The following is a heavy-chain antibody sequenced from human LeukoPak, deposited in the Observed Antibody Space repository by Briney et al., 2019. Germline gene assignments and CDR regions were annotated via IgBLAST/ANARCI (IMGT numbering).Heavy chain of an antibody. CDR3: ARVLSSSSPWFDP. J-gene: IGHJ5*02. CDR1: GYTFTGYY. D-gene: IGHD6-6*01. CDR2: INPNSGGT. V-gene: IGHV1-2*02. Sequence: ASVKVSCKASGYTFTGYYMHWVRQAPGQGLEWMGWINPNSGGTNYAQKFQGRVTVTRDTSISTACMELSRLRSDDTAVYYCARVLSSSSPWFDPWGQGTLVTVSS.